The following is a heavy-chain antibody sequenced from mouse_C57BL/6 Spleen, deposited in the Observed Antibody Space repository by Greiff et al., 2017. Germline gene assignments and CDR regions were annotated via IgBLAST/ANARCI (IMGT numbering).Heavy chain of an antibody. J-gene: IGHJ4*01. D-gene: IGHD1-1*01. Sequence: QVQLQQPGAELVKPGASVKLSCKASGYTFTSYWMQWVKQRPGQGLEWIGEIDPSDSYTNYNQKFKGKATLTVDTSSSTAYMQLSSLTSEDSAVYYCARLHYGSSGGGAMDYWGQGTSVTVSS. CDR2: IDPSDSYT. CDR1: GYTFTSYW. V-gene: IGHV1-50*01. CDR3: ARLHYGSSGGGAMDY.